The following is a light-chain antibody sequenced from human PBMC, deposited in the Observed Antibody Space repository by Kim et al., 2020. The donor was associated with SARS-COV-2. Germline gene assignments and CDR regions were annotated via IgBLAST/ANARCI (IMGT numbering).Light chain of an antibody. CDR3: QQYVKPPRT. J-gene: IGKJ4*01. CDR2: AAT. Sequence: APPEKIAPLSSTGHQSVSSYVAWYQKTPGEATRLLISAATTRATITAVCCGGGGSATVFTLTISRLQSDYFAVYYCQQYVKPPRTFGGGTKVDIK. V-gene: IGKV3D-15*01. CDR1: QSVSSY.